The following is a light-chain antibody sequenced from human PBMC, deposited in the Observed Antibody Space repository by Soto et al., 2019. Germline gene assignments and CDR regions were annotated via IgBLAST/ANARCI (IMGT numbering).Light chain of an antibody. Sequence: EIVLTQSPVTLSLSPGERATLSCRSSQSVRTYLAWYQFKPGQAPRLLXXDSSSRXSGVPARFSGSGSGTDFTLTISSLEPEDFALYYCQQRNSWPPITFGQGTRLEIK. CDR2: DSS. CDR3: QQRNSWPPIT. V-gene: IGKV3-11*01. J-gene: IGKJ5*01. CDR1: QSVRTY.